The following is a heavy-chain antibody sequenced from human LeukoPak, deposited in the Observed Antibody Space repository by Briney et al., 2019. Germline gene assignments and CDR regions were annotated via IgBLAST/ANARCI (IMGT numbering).Heavy chain of an antibody. V-gene: IGHV3-74*01. D-gene: IGHD6-6*01. CDR1: GFTFSSYW. Sequence: GGSLRLSCAASGFTFSSYWMHWVRQAPGKGLVWVSRISTDGSSTNSADSVKGRLTISRDNAKNTLYLQMNSLRAEDAAVYYCVREYSSSSGRAFDIWGQGTMVTVSP. J-gene: IGHJ3*02. CDR2: ISTDGSST. CDR3: VREYSSSSGRAFDI.